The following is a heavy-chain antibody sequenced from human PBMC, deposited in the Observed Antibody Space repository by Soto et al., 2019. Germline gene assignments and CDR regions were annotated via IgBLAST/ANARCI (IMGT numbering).Heavy chain of an antibody. CDR2: LSGSGGTT. CDR3: AKKRADYGSGSDTYYFDF. CDR1: GFTFSTYA. D-gene: IGHD3-10*01. J-gene: IGHJ4*02. Sequence: EVRLLESGGGLVQPGGSLRLSCSTSGFTFSTYAMNWVRQAPGKGLEWVSALSGSGGTTYYADSVRGRFTISRDNSKNTLFLQMNSLRAEDTALYYCAKKRADYGSGSDTYYFDFWGQGTLVTVSS. V-gene: IGHV3-23*01.